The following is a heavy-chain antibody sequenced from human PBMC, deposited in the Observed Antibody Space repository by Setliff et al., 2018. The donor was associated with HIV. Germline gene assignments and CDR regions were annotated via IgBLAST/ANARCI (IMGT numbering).Heavy chain of an antibody. Sequence: SETLSLTCNVSGGSFTSSTYYWGWIRQPPGKGLEWIGSFHYSGSTSYNPSLRSRVTISVDTSKNQFSLELTSVTAADTALYYCARDGRDGSGYRTFDYWGRGTLVTVSS. D-gene: IGHD3-22*01. CDR1: GGSFTSSTYY. V-gene: IGHV4-39*02. CDR3: ARDGRDGSGYRTFDY. CDR2: FHYSGST. J-gene: IGHJ4*02.